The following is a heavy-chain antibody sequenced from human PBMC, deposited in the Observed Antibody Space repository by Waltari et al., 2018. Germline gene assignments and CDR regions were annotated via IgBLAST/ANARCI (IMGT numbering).Heavy chain of an antibody. D-gene: IGHD3-10*01. Sequence: QVQLQESGPGLVKPSQTLSLTCTVSGGSISSGSYYWSWIRQPAGKGLEWIGYIYTSGSTNYNPSLKSRVTISVDTSKNQFSLKLSSVTAADTAVYYCARGGFRELLAFYWGQGTLVTVSS. CDR1: GGSISSGSYY. CDR2: IYTSGST. V-gene: IGHV4-61*09. J-gene: IGHJ4*02. CDR3: ARGGFRELLAFY.